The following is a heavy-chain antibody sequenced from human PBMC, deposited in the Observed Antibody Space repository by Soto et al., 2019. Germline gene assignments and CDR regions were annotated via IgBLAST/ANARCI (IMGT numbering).Heavy chain of an antibody. CDR2: IYYSGSI. Sequence: SETLSLTCTVSGCSISSGGYYWSWIRQLPGKDLEWIGYIYYSGSIYYNPPLKSRVTISVDTSKNQFSLKLSSMTAADTAVYYCARVSSSGSSGYYPDYWGQGTLVTVSS. CDR1: GCSISSGGYY. J-gene: IGHJ4*02. D-gene: IGHD3-22*01. V-gene: IGHV4-31*03. CDR3: ARVSSSGSSGYYPDY.